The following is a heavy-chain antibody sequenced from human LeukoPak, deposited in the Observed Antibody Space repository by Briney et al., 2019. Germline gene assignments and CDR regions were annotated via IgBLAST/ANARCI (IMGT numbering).Heavy chain of an antibody. D-gene: IGHD2-15*01. CDR2: INPSGGST. Sequence: GASVKVSCKASGYTFTRFYIHWVRQAPGQGLEWMGIINPSGGSTNYAQKFQGRVTMTRDSSTSTVYMELSSLRSEDTAVYYCARDACSSGICSAGGNWFDPWGQGTLVTVSS. CDR1: GYTFTRFY. V-gene: IGHV1-46*01. J-gene: IGHJ5*02. CDR3: ARDACSSGICSAGGNWFDP.